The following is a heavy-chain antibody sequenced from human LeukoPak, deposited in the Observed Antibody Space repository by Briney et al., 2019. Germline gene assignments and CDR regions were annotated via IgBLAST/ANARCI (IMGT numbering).Heavy chain of an antibody. D-gene: IGHD4-17*01. CDR1: GYRFTNYW. V-gene: IGHV5-51*01. CDR2: IYPGDSDT. CDR3: ASHTTRYYGDYVSSPKEEYYYYMDV. Sequence: GESLKISCKGSGYRFTNYWIGWVRQMPGKGLEWMGIIYPGDSDTRYSPSFQGQVTISADKSISTAYLQWSSLKASDTAMYYCASHTTRYYGDYVSSPKEEYYYYMDVWGKGTTVTISS. J-gene: IGHJ6*03.